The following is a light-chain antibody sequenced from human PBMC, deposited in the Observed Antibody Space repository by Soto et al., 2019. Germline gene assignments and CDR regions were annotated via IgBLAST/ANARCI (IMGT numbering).Light chain of an antibody. CDR1: QSIDIY. V-gene: IGKV1-39*01. J-gene: IGKJ1*01. Sequence: DLQMTQSPSSLSASVGDRVTITCRASQSIDIYLNWYQQKPGKAPNLLIYAASGLQSWVPSRFSGNGSGTDFTLTISSLQPEDFATYYCQQTYTTPPAFGQGTKVEIK. CDR3: QQTYTTPPA. CDR2: AAS.